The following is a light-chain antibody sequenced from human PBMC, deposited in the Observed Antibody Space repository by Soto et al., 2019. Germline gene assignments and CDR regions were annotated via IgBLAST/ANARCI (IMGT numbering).Light chain of an antibody. V-gene: IGKV3-20*01. CDR1: QSLSSSY. CDR2: AAS. J-gene: IGKJ1*01. CDR3: EQDDTSPRT. Sequence: EIVLTQSPGTLSLSPGERATLSCRASQSLSSSYLAWYQQKPGQAPRILIYAASTRAPGIPDRFSGSGSGTDFTLTISRPEPEDGAVYYGEQDDTSPRTFGQGTKVEI.